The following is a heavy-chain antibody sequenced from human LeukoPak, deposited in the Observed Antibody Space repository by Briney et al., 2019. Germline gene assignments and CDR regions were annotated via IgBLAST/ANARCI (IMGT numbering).Heavy chain of an antibody. V-gene: IGHV4-39*07. Sequence: PSETLSLTCTVSGGSISSSSYYWGWIRQPPGKGLEWIGSIYYSGSTYYNPSLKSRVTISVDTSKNQFSLKLSSVTAADTAVYYCAREKYSSSFDYWGQGTLVTVSS. CDR1: GGSISSSSYY. CDR3: AREKYSSSFDY. D-gene: IGHD6-13*01. J-gene: IGHJ4*02. CDR2: IYYSGST.